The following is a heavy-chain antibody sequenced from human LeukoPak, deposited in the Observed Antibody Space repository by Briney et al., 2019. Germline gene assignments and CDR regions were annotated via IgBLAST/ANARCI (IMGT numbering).Heavy chain of an antibody. J-gene: IGHJ4*02. D-gene: IGHD3-3*01. V-gene: IGHV5-51*01. Sequence: GASLKISFQGSGYSFTSYWIGWVRQMPGKGLEWMGIIYPGDSDTRYSPSFQGQVTISADKSISTAYLQWSSLKASDTAMYYCARHPDFWSGYYFDYWGQGTLVTVSS. CDR1: GYSFTSYW. CDR2: IYPGDSDT. CDR3: ARHPDFWSGYYFDY.